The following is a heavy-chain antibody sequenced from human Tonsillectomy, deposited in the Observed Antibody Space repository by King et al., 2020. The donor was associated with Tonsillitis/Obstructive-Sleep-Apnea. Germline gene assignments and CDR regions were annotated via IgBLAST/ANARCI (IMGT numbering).Heavy chain of an antibody. V-gene: IGHV3-33*01. CDR2: IWYDGSNK. D-gene: IGHD3-10*01. Sequence: VQLVESGGGVVQPGGSLTLSCAASGFTFSNHGMHWVRQAPGKGLEWGAVIWYDGSNKYHADSVKGRFTIPRDNSKNTLDLQMNSLRAEDTAVYYCARNAVNYYYYYMDVWGKGTTVTVSS. J-gene: IGHJ6*03. CDR3: ARNAVNYYYYYMDV. CDR1: GFTFSNHG.